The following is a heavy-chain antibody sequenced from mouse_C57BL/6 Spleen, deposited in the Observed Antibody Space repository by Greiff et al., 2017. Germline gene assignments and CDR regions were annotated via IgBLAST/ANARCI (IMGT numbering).Heavy chain of an antibody. CDR3: ARRHGSSYVDY. J-gene: IGHJ2*01. CDR2: IDPSDSYT. D-gene: IGHD1-1*01. Sequence: QVHVKQPGAELVMPGASVKLSCKASGYTFTSYWMHWVKQRPGQGLEWIGEIDPSDSYTNYNQKFKGKSTLTVDKSSSTAYMQLSSLTSEDSAVYYCARRHGSSYVDYWGQGTTLTVSS. CDR1: GYTFTSYW. V-gene: IGHV1-69*01.